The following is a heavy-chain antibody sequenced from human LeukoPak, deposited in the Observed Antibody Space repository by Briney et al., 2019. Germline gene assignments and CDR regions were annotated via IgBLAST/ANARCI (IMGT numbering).Heavy chain of an antibody. D-gene: IGHD3-22*01. CDR3: ARDRIAYYDKGGFDP. Sequence: GGSLRLSCTASGFTFSTFEMNWVRQAPGKGLEWVSYISSSGSPTFYANSVKGRFTISRDNAKNSLYLQMNNLRAADTAVYYCARDRIAYYDKGGFDPWGQGTLVTVSS. J-gene: IGHJ5*02. V-gene: IGHV3-48*03. CDR2: ISSSGSPT. CDR1: GFTFSTFE.